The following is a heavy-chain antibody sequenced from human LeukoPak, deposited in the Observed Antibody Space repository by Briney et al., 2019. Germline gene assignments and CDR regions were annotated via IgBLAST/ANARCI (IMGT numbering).Heavy chain of an antibody. Sequence: GGSLRLSCAASGFTFSTYSMNWVRQAPGKGLEWVSSISSSSSYIYYADSVKGRFTISRDNAKNSLYLQMNSLRAEDTAVYYCARAEGYGAFDIWGQGTMVTVSS. D-gene: IGHD6-13*01. CDR3: ARAEGYGAFDI. J-gene: IGHJ3*02. CDR1: GFTFSTYS. V-gene: IGHV3-21*01. CDR2: ISSSSSYI.